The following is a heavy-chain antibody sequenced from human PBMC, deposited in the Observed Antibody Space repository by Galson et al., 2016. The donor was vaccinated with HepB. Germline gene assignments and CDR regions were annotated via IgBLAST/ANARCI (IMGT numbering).Heavy chain of an antibody. CDR3: TTGLGQHLEPFDY. CDR2: IKIKVDGETT. V-gene: IGHV3-15*01. Sequence: SLRLSCAASGFTSMNAWMSWVRQAPGKGLEWVGRIKIKVDGETTDYAASVKGRFTISRDDSTNTWSLEMNSLKSDDSAVYYCTTGLGQHLEPFDYWGQGALVTVSS. J-gene: IGHJ4*02. CDR1: GFTSMNAW. D-gene: IGHD6-13*01.